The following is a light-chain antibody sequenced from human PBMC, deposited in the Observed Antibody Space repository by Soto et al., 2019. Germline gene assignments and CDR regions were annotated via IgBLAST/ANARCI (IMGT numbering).Light chain of an antibody. Sequence: EIVLTQSPATLSLSPGERAALSCRASQGVGRFLAWYQQKPGQAPRLLTYDASNRATGIPARFSGSGSVTDFTLAFDNLEPEDFAVYYCQQRGGWPLTFGGGTKVEIK. J-gene: IGKJ4*01. V-gene: IGKV3-11*01. CDR1: QGVGRF. CDR2: DAS. CDR3: QQRGGWPLT.